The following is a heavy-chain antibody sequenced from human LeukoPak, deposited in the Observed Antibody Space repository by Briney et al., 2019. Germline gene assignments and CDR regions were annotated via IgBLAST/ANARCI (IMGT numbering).Heavy chain of an antibody. V-gene: IGHV1-2*02. D-gene: IGHD5-12*01. CDR2: INPNSGGT. CDR3: TGGATTPVY. J-gene: IGHJ4*02. Sequence: ASVKVSCKASGYTFNGYYMHWVRQAPGQGLEWMGWINPNSGGTNYAQKFQGRVTMTRDTSISTAFMELSRLTSDDTAVYYCTGGATTPVYWGQGTLVTVSS. CDR1: GYTFNGYY.